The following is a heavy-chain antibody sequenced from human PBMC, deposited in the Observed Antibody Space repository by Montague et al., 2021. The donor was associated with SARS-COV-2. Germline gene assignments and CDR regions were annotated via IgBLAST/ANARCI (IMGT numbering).Heavy chain of an antibody. D-gene: IGHD3-9*01. CDR3: ARSYYDILTAYYTPFDY. CDR2: IDWDDDK. J-gene: IGHJ4*02. CDR1: GFSLSTSGMR. V-gene: IGHV2-70*04. Sequence: VKPTQTLTLTCTFSGFSLSTSGMRASWIRQPPGKALEWLARIDWDDDKFYSTSLKTRLTISKDTSKNQAVLTMTNMDPVDTATYYCARSYYDILTAYYTPFDYWGQGTLVTVSS.